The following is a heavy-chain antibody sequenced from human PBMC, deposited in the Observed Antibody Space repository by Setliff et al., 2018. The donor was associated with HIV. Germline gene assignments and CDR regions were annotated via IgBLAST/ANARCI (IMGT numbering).Heavy chain of an antibody. CDR2: ISASSVNT. Sequence: ASVKVSCKASGYTFINYHIIWVRQAPGQGLEWVGSISASSVNTNYTQGRVTMTTDISTNTAYMDPVDTATYYCARIHRFHHYYYMDVWGKGTTVTVSS. CDR1: GYTFINYH. V-gene: IGHV1-18*01. J-gene: IGHJ6*03. D-gene: IGHD3-10*01. CDR3: FHHYYYMDV.